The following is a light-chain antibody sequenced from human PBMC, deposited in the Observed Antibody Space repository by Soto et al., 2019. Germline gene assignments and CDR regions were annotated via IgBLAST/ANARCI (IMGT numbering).Light chain of an antibody. Sequence: DIQFTQFPSTLSASVGDRVTITFRARQSISIWLAWYQQKPGKAPKRPIYDASILASGVPSRFSGSGSGTEFTLTISSLQPDDFATYYCQQYNSYRTFGQGTKVDI. CDR1: QSISIW. CDR3: QQYNSYRT. J-gene: IGKJ1*01. CDR2: DAS. V-gene: IGKV1-5*01.